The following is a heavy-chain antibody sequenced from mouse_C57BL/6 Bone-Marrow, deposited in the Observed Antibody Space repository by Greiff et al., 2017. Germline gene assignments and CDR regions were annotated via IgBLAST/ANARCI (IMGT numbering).Heavy chain of an antibody. Sequence: EVKLVESGGGLVKPGGSLKLSCAASGFTFSSYAMSWVRQTPEKRLEWVATISDGGSYTYYPDNVQGRVTISIDNAKNNLYLHMSHLKSEDTAMYYCARDGKYYGSTHWYCDVWGTGTTVTVSA. CDR2: ISDGGSYT. CDR3: ARDGKYYGSTHWYCDV. CDR1: GFTFSSYA. J-gene: IGHJ1*03. V-gene: IGHV5-4*01. D-gene: IGHD1-1*01.